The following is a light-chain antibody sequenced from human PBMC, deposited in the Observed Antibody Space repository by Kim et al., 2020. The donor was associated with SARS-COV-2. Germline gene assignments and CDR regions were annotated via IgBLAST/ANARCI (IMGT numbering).Light chain of an antibody. CDR1: SGSIVDGY. Sequence: KRVFIPSPRSSGSIVDGYVQWYRRRPGSAPATVIYEDNRRPSGVPDRFSGSIDSSSNSASLTISVLQTEDEADYYCQSYDSTNQVVFGGGTQLTVL. CDR3: QSYDSTNQVV. J-gene: IGLJ2*01. V-gene: IGLV6-57*03. CDR2: EDN.